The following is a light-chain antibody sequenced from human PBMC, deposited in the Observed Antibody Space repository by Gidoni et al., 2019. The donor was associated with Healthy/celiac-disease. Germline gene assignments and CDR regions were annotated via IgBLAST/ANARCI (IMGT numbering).Light chain of an antibody. CDR1: QSVSSSY. CDR2: GAS. V-gene: IGKV3-20*01. CDR3: QQYGSSYT. Sequence: EIVLTPSPGTLSFSPGERATLACKASQSVSSSYLACYQQKPGQAPRLLIYGASSRATGIPDRFSGSGSGTDFTLTISRLEPEDFAVYYCQQYGSSYTFGQGTKLEIK. J-gene: IGKJ2*01.